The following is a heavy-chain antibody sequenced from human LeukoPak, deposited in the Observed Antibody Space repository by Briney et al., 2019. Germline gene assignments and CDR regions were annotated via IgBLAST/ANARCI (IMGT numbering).Heavy chain of an antibody. CDR2: ISSSSSII. CDR1: GFTFSSYG. CDR3: ARDRHKYNYDSGGYPPY. V-gene: IGHV3-48*04. Sequence: GGSLRLSCAASGFTFSSYGMSWVRQAPGKGLEWVSYISSSSSIIQYADSVKGRFTISRDNAKNSLYLQMNTLRAEDTAVYYCARDRHKYNYDSGGYPPYWGQGTLVTVSS. J-gene: IGHJ4*02. D-gene: IGHD3-22*01.